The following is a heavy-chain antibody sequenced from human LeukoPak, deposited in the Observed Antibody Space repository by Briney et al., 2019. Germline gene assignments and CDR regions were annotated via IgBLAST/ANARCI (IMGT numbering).Heavy chain of an antibody. Sequence: GGSLRLSCAASGFTFSSYGIHWVRQAPGKGLEWMAVKWHDGRNKYYADSVKGRFTISRDNSKNTVLLQMNSLRAEDTAIYYCARDWGSDEAIDYWGQGTLVTVSS. D-gene: IGHD2-21*02. CDR1: GFTFSSYG. V-gene: IGHV3-33*01. CDR2: KWHDGRNK. CDR3: ARDWGSDEAIDY. J-gene: IGHJ4*02.